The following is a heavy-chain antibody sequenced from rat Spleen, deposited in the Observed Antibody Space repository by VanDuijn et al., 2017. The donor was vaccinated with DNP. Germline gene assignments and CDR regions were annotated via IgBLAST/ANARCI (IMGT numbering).Heavy chain of an antibody. V-gene: IGHV5-19*01. D-gene: IGHD1-11*01. CDR1: GFTFSYYG. J-gene: IGHJ2*01. CDR3: TTDFERGY. CDR2: ISASGGST. Sequence: EVQLVESGGGLMQPGRSLKLSCAASGFTFSYYGMAWVRQAPKKGLEWVASISASGGSTSYRDSVKGRFTISRDNAKSTLYLQIDSLRSEDTATYYCTTDFERGYWGQGVMVTVSS.